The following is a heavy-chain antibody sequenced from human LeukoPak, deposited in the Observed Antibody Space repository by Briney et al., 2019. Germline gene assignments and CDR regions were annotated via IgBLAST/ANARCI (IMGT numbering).Heavy chain of an antibody. V-gene: IGHV4-31*03. CDR3: ARDGYGDRYFDY. Sequence: SETLSLTCTVSGGSISSGGYYWSWIRQHPGKGPEWIGYIYYSGSTYYNPSLKSRVTISVDTSKNQFSLKLSSVTAADTAVYYCARDGYGDRYFDYWGQGTLVTVSS. CDR1: GGSISSGGYY. CDR2: IYYSGST. J-gene: IGHJ4*02. D-gene: IGHD4-17*01.